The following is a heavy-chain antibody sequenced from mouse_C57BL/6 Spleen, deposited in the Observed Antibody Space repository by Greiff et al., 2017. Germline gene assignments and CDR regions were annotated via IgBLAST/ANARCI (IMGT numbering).Heavy chain of an antibody. Sequence: EVKLLESGPELVKPGASVKMSCKASGYTFTDYNMPWVKQSHGKSLEWIGYINTNNGGTSYNQKFKGKATLTVNKSSSTAYMELRSLTSEDSAVYYCASELYYSNYRFAYWGQGTLVTVSA. CDR2: INTNNGGT. V-gene: IGHV1-22*01. CDR3: ASELYYSNYRFAY. CDR1: GYTFTDYN. J-gene: IGHJ3*01. D-gene: IGHD2-5*01.